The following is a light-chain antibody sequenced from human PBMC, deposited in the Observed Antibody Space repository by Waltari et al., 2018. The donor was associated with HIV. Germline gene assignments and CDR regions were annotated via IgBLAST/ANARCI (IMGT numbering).Light chain of an antibody. J-gene: IGLJ2*01. V-gene: IGLV1-44*01. CDR3: AVWDDSLNGNVI. CDR1: SSNIGRNS. Sequence: QSVLTQPPSASGTPGQRVTISCSGSSSNIGRNSVSWFQQLPGTAPKLLIYTDDQRPSGVPDRFSGSKSGTSGSLAISGLQSEDEAHYYCAVWDDSLNGNVIFGGGTKLTVL. CDR2: TDD.